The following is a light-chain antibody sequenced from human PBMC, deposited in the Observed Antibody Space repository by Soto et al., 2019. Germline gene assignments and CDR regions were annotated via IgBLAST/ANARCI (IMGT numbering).Light chain of an antibody. CDR2: EVS. V-gene: IGLV2-14*01. Sequence: QSVLTQPASVSGSPGQSITISCTGTRDDVGGYNYVSWYQQYPGKAPKLMIYEVSYRPSGVSNRFSGSRSGHTASLSISGRQAEDEADYYCSAYSNIGTLVFGGGTKVTVL. J-gene: IGLJ3*02. CDR1: RDDVGGYNY. CDR3: SAYSNIGTLV.